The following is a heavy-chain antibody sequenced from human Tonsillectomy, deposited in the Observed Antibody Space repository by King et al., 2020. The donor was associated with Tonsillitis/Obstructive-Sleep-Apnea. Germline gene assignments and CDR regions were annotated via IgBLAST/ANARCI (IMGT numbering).Heavy chain of an antibody. CDR3: TRGRDSPKYCAGDGPCSGYFDY. CDR1: GFSFDVFS. D-gene: IGHD2-21*01. J-gene: IGHJ4*02. Sequence: VQLVESGGGLVQPGRSLRLSCAASGFSFDVFSMGWVRQAPGKALEWVSGINWNGDRMDYADPVKGRFTISRDNAKNSLYLQLNSLGDDDTALYFCTRGRDSPKYCAGDGPCSGYFDYWGQGAQVTVSS. CDR2: INWNGDRM. V-gene: IGHV3-9*01.